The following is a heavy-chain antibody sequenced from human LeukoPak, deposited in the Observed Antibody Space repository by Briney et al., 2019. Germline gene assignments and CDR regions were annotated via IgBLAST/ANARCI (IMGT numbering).Heavy chain of an antibody. CDR3: ARDGRWDTAMVVDDY. CDR2: ISAYNGNT. J-gene: IGHJ4*02. Sequence: ASVKVSCKASGYTFTSYGISWVRQAPGQGLEWMGWISAYNGNTNYAQKLQGRVTMTTDTSTSTAYMELRSLRSDDTAVYYCARDGRWDTAMVVDDYWGQGTLVTVSS. D-gene: IGHD5-18*01. CDR1: GYTFTSYG. V-gene: IGHV1-18*01.